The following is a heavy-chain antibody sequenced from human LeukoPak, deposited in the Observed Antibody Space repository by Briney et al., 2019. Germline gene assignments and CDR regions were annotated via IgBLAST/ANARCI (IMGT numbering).Heavy chain of an antibody. CDR3: AKGLVRWGNSYDYVWGSYRYPFDY. J-gene: IGHJ4*02. V-gene: IGHV3-23*01. CDR2: ISGSGGST. Sequence: GGSLRLPCAASGFTFSSYAMSWVRQAPGKGLEWVSAISGSGGSTYYADSVKGRFTISRDNSKNTLYLQMNSLRAEDTAVYYCAKGLVRWGNSYDYVWGSYRYPFDYWGQGTLVTVSS. D-gene: IGHD3-16*02. CDR1: GFTFSSYA.